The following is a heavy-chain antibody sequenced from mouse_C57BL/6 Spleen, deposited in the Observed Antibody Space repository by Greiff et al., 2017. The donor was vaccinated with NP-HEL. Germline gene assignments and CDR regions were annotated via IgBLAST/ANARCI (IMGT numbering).Heavy chain of an antibody. D-gene: IGHD4-1*01. V-gene: IGHV1-52*01. CDR2: IDPSDSDT. J-gene: IGHJ1*03. Sequence: QVQLQQPGAELVRPGSSVKLSCKASGYTFTSYWMHWVKQRPIQGLEWIGNIDPSDSDTHYNQKFKDKATLTVDKSSSTAYMQLSSLTSEDSAVYYCARSWDGYFDVWGTGTTVTVSS. CDR3: ARSWDGYFDV. CDR1: GYTFTSYW.